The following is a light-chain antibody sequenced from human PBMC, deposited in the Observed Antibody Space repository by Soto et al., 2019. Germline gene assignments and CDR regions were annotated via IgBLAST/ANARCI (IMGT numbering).Light chain of an antibody. Sequence: EGVVTQSAGTLSLSPGERATLSCRASQSVSSSYLAWYQQKPGQAPRLLIYGASSRATGIPDSFNGSGSGTDFTLTISRLEPEEFAVYYCQQHYSSPLSFGGGTNVEI. CDR2: GAS. J-gene: IGKJ4*01. V-gene: IGKV3-20*01. CDR1: QSVSSSY. CDR3: QQHYSSPLS.